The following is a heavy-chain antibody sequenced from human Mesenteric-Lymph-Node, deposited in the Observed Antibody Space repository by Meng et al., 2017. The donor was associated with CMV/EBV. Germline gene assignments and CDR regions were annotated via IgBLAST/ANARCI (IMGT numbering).Heavy chain of an antibody. CDR1: GFTFSSYA. J-gene: IGHJ4*02. D-gene: IGHD2-15*01. CDR3: ARGKGRSYFGY. V-gene: IGHV3-30-3*01. CDR2: ISYDGSNK. Sequence: GESLKISCAASGFTFSSYAMHWVRQAPGKGLEWVAVISYDGSNKYYADSVKGRFTISRDNSKNTLYLQMNSLRAEDTAVYYCARGKGRSYFGYWGQGTLVTVSS.